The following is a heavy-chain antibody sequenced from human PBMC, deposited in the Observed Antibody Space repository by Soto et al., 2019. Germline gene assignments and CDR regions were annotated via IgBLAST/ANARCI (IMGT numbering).Heavy chain of an antibody. V-gene: IGHV4-61*01. CDR2: IYYSGST. CDR1: GGSVSSGSYY. D-gene: IGHD6-13*01. J-gene: IGHJ6*02. CDR3: AREQSSWYSYYYYYGMDV. Sequence: SETLSLTCTVSGGSVSSGSYYWSWIRQPPGKGLEWIGYIYYSGSTNYNPSLKSRFTISRDNAKNSLYLQMNSLRAEDTAVYYCAREQSSWYSYYYYYGMDVWGQGTTVTAP.